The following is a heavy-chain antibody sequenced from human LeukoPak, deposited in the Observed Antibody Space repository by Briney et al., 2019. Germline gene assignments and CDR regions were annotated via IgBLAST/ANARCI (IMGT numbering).Heavy chain of an antibody. D-gene: IGHD5-24*01. CDR1: GFTFSSYW. J-gene: IGHJ4*02. CDR3: ARVLEMATIFEINQIFDY. CDR2: IKQDGSEK. V-gene: IGHV3-7*01. Sequence: GGSLRLSCAASGFTFSSYWMSWVRQAPGKGLEWVANIKQDGSEKYYVDSVKGRFTISRDNAKNSLYLQMNSLRAEDTAVYYCARVLEMATIFEINQIFDYWGQGTLVTVSS.